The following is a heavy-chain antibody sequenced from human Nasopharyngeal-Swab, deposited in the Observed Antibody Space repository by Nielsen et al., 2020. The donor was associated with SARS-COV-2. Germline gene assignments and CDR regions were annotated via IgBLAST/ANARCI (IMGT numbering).Heavy chain of an antibody. Sequence: VRQAPGKGLEWVAVISYDGSNKYYADSVKGRFTISRDNSENTLYLQMNSLRAEDTAVYYCARDHLYCSGGSCYRNYYGMDVWGQGTTVTVSS. J-gene: IGHJ6*02. CDR2: ISYDGSNK. CDR3: ARDHLYCSGGSCYRNYYGMDV. D-gene: IGHD2-15*01. V-gene: IGHV3-30-3*01.